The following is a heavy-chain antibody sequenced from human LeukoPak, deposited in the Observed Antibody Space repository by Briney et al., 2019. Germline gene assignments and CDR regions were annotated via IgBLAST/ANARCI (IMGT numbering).Heavy chain of an antibody. J-gene: IGHJ6*02. CDR1: GSTFSNYD. CDR2: ISGSGGT. Sequence: GGSLRLSCEASGSTFSNYDMIWVRQAPGKGLEWVSIISGSGGTYYGDSVKGRFTISRDNAKNSLYLQMNSLRAEDTALYYCAKGVENRYYYYGMDVWGQGTTVTVSS. CDR3: AKGVENRYYYYGMDV. D-gene: IGHD1-14*01. V-gene: IGHV3-23*01.